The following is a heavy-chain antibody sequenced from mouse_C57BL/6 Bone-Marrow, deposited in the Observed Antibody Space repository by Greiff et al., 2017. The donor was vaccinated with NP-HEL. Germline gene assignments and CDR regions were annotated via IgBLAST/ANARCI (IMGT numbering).Heavy chain of an antibody. D-gene: IGHD1-1*01. V-gene: IGHV1-81*01. Sequence: QVQLQQSGAELARPGASLPLSFPASGYTFTSYGISWVKQRPGQGLEWIGELYPRSGNTSCNEKFKGKATLTADKSSSTAYMELRSLTAEDSAVYFCANYDGRSYWDYYAMDDWGQGTSVTVSS. CDR2: LYPRSGNT. CDR3: ANYDGRSYWDYYAMDD. CDR1: GYTFTSYG. J-gene: IGHJ4*01.